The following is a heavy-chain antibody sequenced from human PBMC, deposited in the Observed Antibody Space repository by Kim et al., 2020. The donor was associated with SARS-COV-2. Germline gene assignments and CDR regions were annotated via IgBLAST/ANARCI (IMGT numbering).Heavy chain of an antibody. CDR3: ARESGQPLGPGFDY. D-gene: IGHD6-25*01. CDR2: ISYDGSNK. Sequence: GGSLRLSCAASGFTFSSYAMHWVRQAPGKGMEWVAVISYDGSNKYYADSVKGRFTISRDNSKNTLYLQMNSLRAEDTAVYYCARESGQPLGPGFDYWGQGTLVTVSS. J-gene: IGHJ4*02. V-gene: IGHV3-30*04. CDR1: GFTFSSYA.